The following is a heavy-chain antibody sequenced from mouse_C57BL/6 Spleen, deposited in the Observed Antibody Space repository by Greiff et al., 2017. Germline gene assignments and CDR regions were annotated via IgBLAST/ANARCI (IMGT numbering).Heavy chain of an antibody. CDR3: TRLRRYTFDV. D-gene: IGHD1-1*01. V-gene: IGHV1-15*01. Sequence: QVQLQQSGAELVRPGASVTLSCKASGYTFTDYEMHWVKQTPVHGLEWIGAIDPETGGTAYNQKFKGKAILTADKSSSTAYMELRSLTSEDAAVYYCTRLRRYTFDVWGTGTTVTVSS. J-gene: IGHJ1*03. CDR2: IDPETGGT. CDR1: GYTFTDYE.